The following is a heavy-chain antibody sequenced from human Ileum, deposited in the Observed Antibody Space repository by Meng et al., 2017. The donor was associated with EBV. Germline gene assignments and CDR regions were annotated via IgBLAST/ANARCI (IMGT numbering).Heavy chain of an antibody. CDR1: GGSISSSSYY. V-gene: IGHV4-39*01. Sequence: QESGPGLVKPSEPLSLPCTVSGGSISSSSYYWGWIRQPPGKGLEWIGSIYYSGSTYYNPSLKSRVTISVDTSKSQFSLKLSSVTAADTAVYYCARSIVVVPAAIYYWGQGTLVTVSS. J-gene: IGHJ4*02. D-gene: IGHD2-2*01. CDR2: IYYSGST. CDR3: ARSIVVVPAAIYY.